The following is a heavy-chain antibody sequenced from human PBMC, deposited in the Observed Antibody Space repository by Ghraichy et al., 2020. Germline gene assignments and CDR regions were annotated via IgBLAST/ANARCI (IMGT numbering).Heavy chain of an antibody. J-gene: IGHJ4*02. CDR3: ARDYLAAAASLGF. CDR1: GFTFSSYN. CDR2: ISSSSTYI. Sequence: GESLNISCAASGFTFSSYNMNWVRQAPGKGLYWVSSISSSSTYIYYADSVKGRFTISRDNAKNSLYLQMNSLRAEDTAVYYCARDYLAAAASLGFWGQGTLVTVSS. D-gene: IGHD6-13*01. V-gene: IGHV3-21*01.